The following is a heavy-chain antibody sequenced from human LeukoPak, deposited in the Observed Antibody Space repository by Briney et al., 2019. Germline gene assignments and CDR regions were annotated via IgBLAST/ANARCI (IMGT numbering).Heavy chain of an antibody. J-gene: IGHJ6*02. CDR2: TYYRSKWST. CDR1: GDSVSSNSAA. Sequence: SQTLSLTCAISGDSVSSNSAAWNWIRQSPSGGLEWLGRTYYRSKWSTDYAVSVKSRITINPDTSKNQFSLKLSSVTAADTAVYCCARAPLNLVVDFGMDVWGQGTTVTVSS. V-gene: IGHV6-1*01. D-gene: IGHD2-2*01. CDR3: ARAPLNLVVDFGMDV.